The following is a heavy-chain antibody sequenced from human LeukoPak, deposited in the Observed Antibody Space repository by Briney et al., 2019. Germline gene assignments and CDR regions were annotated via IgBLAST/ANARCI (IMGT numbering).Heavy chain of an antibody. Sequence: ASVKVSCTSSGYTFTSYDINWVRQATGQGLEWMGWMNPNSGNTGYAQKFQGRVTMTRNTSISTAYMELSSLRSEDTAVYYCARGYCSSTSCYLNPRYYYYYGMDVWGQGTTVTVSS. V-gene: IGHV1-8*01. CDR2: MNPNSGNT. D-gene: IGHD2-2*01. J-gene: IGHJ6*02. CDR3: ARGYCSSTSCYLNPRYYYYYGMDV. CDR1: GYTFTSYD.